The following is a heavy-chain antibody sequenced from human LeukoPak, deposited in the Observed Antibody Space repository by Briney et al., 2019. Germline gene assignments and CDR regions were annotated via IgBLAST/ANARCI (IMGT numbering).Heavy chain of an antibody. CDR1: GFTFSSYG. J-gene: IGHJ4*02. D-gene: IGHD3-3*01. V-gene: IGHV3-30*02. CDR3: AKNQSTYYDFWSGYYGFDY. CDR2: IRYDGSNK. Sequence: GGSLRLSCAASGFTFSSYGMHWVRQAPGKGLEWVAFIRYDGSNKYYADSVKGRFIISRDNSKNTLYLQMNSLRAEDTAVYYCAKNQSTYYDFWSGYYGFDYWGQGTLVTVSS.